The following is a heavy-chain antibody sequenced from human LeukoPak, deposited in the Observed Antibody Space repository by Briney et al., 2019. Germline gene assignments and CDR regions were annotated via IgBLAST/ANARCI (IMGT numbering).Heavy chain of an antibody. CDR2: IYHSGST. J-gene: IGHJ6*02. V-gene: IGHV4-30-2*01. CDR3: ARSIPYYGMDV. CDR1: GGSFSGYY. Sequence: SETLSLTCAVYGGSFSGYYWSWIRQPPGKGLEWIGYIYHSGSTYYNPSLKSRVTISVDRSKNQFSLKLSSVTAADTAVYYCARSIPYYGMDVWGQGTTVTVSS.